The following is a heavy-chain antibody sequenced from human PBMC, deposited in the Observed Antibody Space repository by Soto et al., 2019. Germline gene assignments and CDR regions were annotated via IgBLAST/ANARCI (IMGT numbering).Heavy chain of an antibody. CDR1: GYTFTSYA. CDR3: ARDPYSSSWYGSTGAVDWFDP. Sequence: GASVKVSCTASGYTFTSYAMHWVRQAPGQRLEWMGWINAGNGNTKYSQKFQGRVTITRDTSASTAYMELRSLRSDDTAVYYCARDPYSSSWYGSTGAVDWFDPWGQGTLVTVSS. V-gene: IGHV1-3*01. J-gene: IGHJ5*02. D-gene: IGHD6-13*01. CDR2: INAGNGNT.